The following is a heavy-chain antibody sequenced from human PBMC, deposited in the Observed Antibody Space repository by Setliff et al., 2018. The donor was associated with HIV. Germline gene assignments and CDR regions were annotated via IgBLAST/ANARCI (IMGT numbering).Heavy chain of an antibody. CDR3: ARDPRYSSVWFRNGGVDY. CDR2: VSNKGDT. CDR1: GYMFSSYG. V-gene: IGHV1-18*01. J-gene: IGHJ4*02. Sequence: ASVKVSCKTSGYMFSSYGISWVRQAPGQGLEWMGWVSNKGDTNYVQKLQDRLTITTDTSTSTAYLELRDLRSEDTAVYYCARDPRYSSVWFRNGGVDYWGQGTLGTVS. D-gene: IGHD6-19*01.